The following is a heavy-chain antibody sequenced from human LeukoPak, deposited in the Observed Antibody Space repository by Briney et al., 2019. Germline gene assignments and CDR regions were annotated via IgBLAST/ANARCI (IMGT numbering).Heavy chain of an antibody. CDR3: ARDEIVGRAFDI. J-gene: IGHJ3*02. V-gene: IGHV4-61*08. D-gene: IGHD1-26*01. CDR1: GGSISSGDYY. CDR2: IYYSGST. Sequence: PSQTLSLTCTVSGGSISSGDYYWSWIRQPPGKGLEWIGYIYYSGSTNYNPSLKSRVTISVDTSKNQFSLKLSSVTAADTAVYYCARDEIVGRAFDIWGQGTMVTVSS.